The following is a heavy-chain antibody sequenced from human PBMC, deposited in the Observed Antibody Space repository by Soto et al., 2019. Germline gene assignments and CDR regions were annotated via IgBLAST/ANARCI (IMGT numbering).Heavy chain of an antibody. Sequence: GGYLRLSCAASGFSVGSNYMSWVRQAPGQGLEWVSVIYSGGSTYYADSVKGRFTISRDNSKNTLYLQMNSLRAEDTAVYYCARDPTLTTPRDYYYYMDVCGKGATVTVSS. V-gene: IGHV3-66*01. CDR2: IYSGGST. CDR1: GFSVGSNY. D-gene: IGHD4-4*01. J-gene: IGHJ6*03. CDR3: ARDPTLTTPRDYYYYMDV.